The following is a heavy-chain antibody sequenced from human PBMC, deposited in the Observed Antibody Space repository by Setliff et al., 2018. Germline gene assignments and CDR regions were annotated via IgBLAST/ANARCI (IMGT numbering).Heavy chain of an antibody. CDR1: GGSISSSGYY. V-gene: IGHV4-39*01. CDR3: ASCRXQVPYDY. CDR2: GYDSGTT. Sequence: SETLSLTCSVSGGSISSSGYYWGGVSQPPGKGLGWIGTGYDSGTTYYNPSLKSRVTIFVDTSKNQFSLNLNSVTAADTGVYYCASCRXQVPYDYWGQGILVTVSS. J-gene: IGHJ4*02.